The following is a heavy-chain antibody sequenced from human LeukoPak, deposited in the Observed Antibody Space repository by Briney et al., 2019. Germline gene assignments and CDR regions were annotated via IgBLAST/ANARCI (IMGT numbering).Heavy chain of an antibody. CDR2: IIPIFGTA. CDR3: ARDLLVGYYYGMDV. CDR1: GGTFSSYA. D-gene: IGHD2-8*02. J-gene: IGHJ6*02. V-gene: IGHV1-69*05. Sequence: SVKVSCKASGGTFSSYAISWVRQAPGQGLEWMGGIIPIFGTANYAQKFQGRVTIATDESTSTAYMELSSLRSEDTAVYYCARDLLVGYYYGMDVWGQGTTVTVSS.